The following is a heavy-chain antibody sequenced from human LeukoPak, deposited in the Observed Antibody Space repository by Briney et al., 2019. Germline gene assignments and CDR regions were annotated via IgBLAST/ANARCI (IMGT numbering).Heavy chain of an antibody. CDR2: ISPSGDST. J-gene: IGHJ4*02. CDR3: AREGISAAGIHYFDY. CDR1: GFTFNNYA. V-gene: IGHV3-23*01. Sequence: GGSLRLSCAASGFTFNNYAMNWVRQAPGKGLEWVSHISPSGDSTYYADSVKGRFTISRDNSKNTLYLQMNSLRAEDTAVYYCAREGISAAGIHYFDYWGQGTLVTVSS. D-gene: IGHD6-13*01.